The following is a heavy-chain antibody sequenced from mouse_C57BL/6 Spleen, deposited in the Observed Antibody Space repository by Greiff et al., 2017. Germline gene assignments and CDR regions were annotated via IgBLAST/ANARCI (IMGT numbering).Heavy chain of an antibody. J-gene: IGHJ2*01. Sequence: EVQVVESGGGLVKPGGSLKLSCAASGFTFSSYAMSWVRQTPEKRLEWVATISDGGSYTYYPDNVKGRFTISRDNAKNNLYLQMSHLKSEDTAMYYCARDWTTVRIWDYWGQGTTLTVSS. CDR2: ISDGGSYT. D-gene: IGHD1-1*01. V-gene: IGHV5-4*01. CDR3: ARDWTTVRIWDY. CDR1: GFTFSSYA.